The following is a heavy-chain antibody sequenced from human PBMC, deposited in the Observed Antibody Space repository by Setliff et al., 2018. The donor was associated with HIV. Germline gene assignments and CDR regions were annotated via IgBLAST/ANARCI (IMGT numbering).Heavy chain of an antibody. CDR2: IYYSGTT. D-gene: IGHD5-12*01. J-gene: IGHJ4*02. Sequence: KTSETLSLTCNVSGVSMSSHYWSWIRQAPGQPPNKGLEWIGNIYYSGTTNYNPSLESRVTISIDTSKSQFSLRLTSVTTADTAMYYRAGRGGYNDWYFDYWGQGALVTVSS. CDR1: GVSMSSHY. V-gene: IGHV4-59*11. CDR3: AGRGGYNDWYFDY.